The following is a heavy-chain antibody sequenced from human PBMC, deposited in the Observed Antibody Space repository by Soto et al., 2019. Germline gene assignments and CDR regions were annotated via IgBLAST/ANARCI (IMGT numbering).Heavy chain of an antibody. J-gene: IGHJ6*02. D-gene: IGHD1-26*01. Sequence: ASVKVSCKASGYTFSDYFIQWLRQAPGQGLEWVAWINPKTAATNYAKKFQDRVTLTSDTSFSTAYLELTRLRPDDTAVYYCARIKWGLDYYSGMDVWGQGTEVTVSS. V-gene: IGHV1-2*02. CDR3: ARIKWGLDYYSGMDV. CDR1: GYTFSDYF. CDR2: INPKTAAT.